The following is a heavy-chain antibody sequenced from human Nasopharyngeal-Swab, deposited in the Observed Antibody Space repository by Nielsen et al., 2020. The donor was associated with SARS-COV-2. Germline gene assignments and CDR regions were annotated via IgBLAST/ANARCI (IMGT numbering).Heavy chain of an antibody. CDR1: GYTLTELS. CDR3: ATVPPRGYCSSTSCYPSLDY. V-gene: IGHV1-24*01. D-gene: IGHD2-2*01. Sequence: ASVKVSCKVSGYTLTELSMLWVRQAPGKGLEWMGGFDPEDGETIYAQKFQGRVTMTEDTSTDTGYMELSSLRSEDTAVYYCATVPPRGYCSSTSCYPSLDYWGQGTLVTVSS. CDR2: FDPEDGET. J-gene: IGHJ4*02.